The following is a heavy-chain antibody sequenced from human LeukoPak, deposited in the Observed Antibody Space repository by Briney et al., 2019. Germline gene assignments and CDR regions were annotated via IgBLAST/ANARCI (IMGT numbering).Heavy chain of an antibody. CDR1: GGSISSYY. Sequence: SETLSLTCTVSGGSISSYYWSWIRQPPGKGLEWIGDIYYSGSANYNPSLKSRVTISVDTSQDHFPLKPSSVTAAGTAVYHCARVQVPYCSSTSCSETYWFDPWGQGTLVTVSS. D-gene: IGHD2-2*01. CDR3: ARVQVPYCSSTSCSETYWFDP. J-gene: IGHJ5*02. V-gene: IGHV4-59*01. CDR2: IYYSGSA.